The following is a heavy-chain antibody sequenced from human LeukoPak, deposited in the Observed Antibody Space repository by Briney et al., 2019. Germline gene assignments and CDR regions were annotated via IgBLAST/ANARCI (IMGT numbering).Heavy chain of an antibody. CDR2: IYPGDSDT. D-gene: IGHD3-10*01. J-gene: IGHJ6*02. CDR1: QYTFTSYW. V-gene: IGHV5-51*01. CDR3: ARHYYGSGSHGLDV. Sequence: GESLKISCEGSQYTFTSYWIAWVRQMPGKGLEWMGIIYPGDSDTRYSPSFQGQVTISADKSISTAYLQWSSPKASDTAMYYCARHYYGSGSHGLDVWGQGTTVTVSS.